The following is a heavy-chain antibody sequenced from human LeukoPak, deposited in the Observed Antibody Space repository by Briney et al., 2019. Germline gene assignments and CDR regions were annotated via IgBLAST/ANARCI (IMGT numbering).Heavy chain of an antibody. CDR2: INPNSGGT. CDR1: GYTFTGYY. Sequence: ASVKVSCKASGYTFTGYYMHWVRQAPGQGLEWMGWINPNSGGTNYAQKFQGRVTMTRDTSISTAYMELSTLRSDDTAVYYCARDLRRTTSDAFDIWGQGTMVTVSS. D-gene: IGHD4-17*01. V-gene: IGHV1-2*02. CDR3: ARDLRRTTSDAFDI. J-gene: IGHJ3*02.